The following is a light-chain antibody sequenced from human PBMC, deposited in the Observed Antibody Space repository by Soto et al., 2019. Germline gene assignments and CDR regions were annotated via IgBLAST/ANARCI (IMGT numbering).Light chain of an antibody. J-gene: IGKJ4*01. CDR1: ESIGNY. Sequence: EVVLTQSPATLSLSPGERATLSCRASESIGNYLAWYQQKLGQAPKLLIYDASHRAIGIPGRFSGDGPGTDFTLTISSLEPEDCAAYYCRWRSDWPPRLTFGGGTKVEIK. CDR2: DAS. V-gene: IGKV3-11*01. CDR3: RWRSDWPPRLT.